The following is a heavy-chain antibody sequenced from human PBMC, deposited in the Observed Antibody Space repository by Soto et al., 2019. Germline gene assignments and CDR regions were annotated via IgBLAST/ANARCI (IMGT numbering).Heavy chain of an antibody. CDR2: IYSGGST. D-gene: IGHD6-13*01. CDR1: GFSFSSFA. J-gene: IGHJ5*02. CDR3: ARDRIAAAGENWFDP. V-gene: IGHV3-23*03. Sequence: EVQLLESGGGLAQPGGSLRLSWVASGFSFSSFAMSWVRQAPGKGLEWVSVIYSGGSTYYADSVKGRFTISRDNSKNTLYLQMNSLRAEDTAVYYCARDRIAAAGENWFDPWGQGTLVTVSS.